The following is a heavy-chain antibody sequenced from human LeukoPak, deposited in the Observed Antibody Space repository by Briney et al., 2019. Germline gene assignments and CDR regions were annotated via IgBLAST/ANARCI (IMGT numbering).Heavy chain of an antibody. CDR1: GGSISTYY. CDR3: ARGGTTPTF. D-gene: IGHD1/OR15-1a*01. Sequence: SETLSLTCTVSGGSISTYYWSWIRQFPGKGLEWIGYIYYSETTNCNPSLKSRVTISVDTSKNQFSLRLSSVTAADTAVYYCARGGTTPTFWGQGTLVTVSS. J-gene: IGHJ4*02. V-gene: IGHV4-59*01. CDR2: IYYSETT.